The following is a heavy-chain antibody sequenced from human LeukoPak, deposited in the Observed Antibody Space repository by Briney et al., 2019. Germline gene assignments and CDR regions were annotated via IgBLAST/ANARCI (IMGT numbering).Heavy chain of an antibody. CDR2: INSDGSWT. CDR3: VSFYETY. J-gene: IGHJ4*02. V-gene: IGHV3-74*01. CDR1: GFIFSNYW. Sequence: GGSLRLSCAASGFIFSNYWMHWVRQVPGKGLVWVSHINSDGSWTSYADSVKGRFTISKDNAKNTVYLQMNSLRAEDTAVYYCVSFYETYWGRGTLVTVS. D-gene: IGHD2/OR15-2a*01.